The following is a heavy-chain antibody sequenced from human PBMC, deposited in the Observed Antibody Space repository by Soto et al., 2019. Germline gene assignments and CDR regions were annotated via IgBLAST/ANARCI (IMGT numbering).Heavy chain of an antibody. D-gene: IGHD5-12*01. CDR1: GFTFSSYS. CDR3: ARALRYSGYGDYYYYGMDV. CDR2: ISSSSSYI. V-gene: IGHV3-21*01. Sequence: GGSLRLSCAASGFTFSSYSMNWVRQAPGKGLEWVSSISSSSSYIYYADSVEGRFTISRDNAKNSLYLQMNSLRAEDTAVYYCARALRYSGYGDYYYYGMDVWGQGTTVTVSS. J-gene: IGHJ6*02.